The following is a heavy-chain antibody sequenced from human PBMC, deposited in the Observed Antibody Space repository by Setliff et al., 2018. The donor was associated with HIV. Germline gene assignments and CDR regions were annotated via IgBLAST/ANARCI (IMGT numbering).Heavy chain of an antibody. CDR1: GVATDSNY. D-gene: IGHD6-13*01. V-gene: IGHV4-59*01. J-gene: IGHJ4*02. Sequence: SETLSLTCTVSGVATDSNYWTWIRQSPGKGLEWIGYVYYGGITNYSPSLKSRVSISIDTSKDQFYLNLGSVTTADTAVYFCARGIRTAAAPTFDHWGQGALVTVSS. CDR3: ARGIRTAAAPTFDH. CDR2: VYYGGIT.